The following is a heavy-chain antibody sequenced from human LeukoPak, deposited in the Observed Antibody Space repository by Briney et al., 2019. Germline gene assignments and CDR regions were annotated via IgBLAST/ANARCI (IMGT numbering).Heavy chain of an antibody. Sequence: GRSLRLSCAASGFTLSSHSMNWVRQAPGKGLEWVSTISGSGGSTYYADSVKGRFTISRANSKNTLYLQMNSLRVDDTAVYYCAKSDLNYGGNPDYWGQGTLVTVSS. CDR2: ISGSGGST. J-gene: IGHJ4*02. CDR3: AKSDLNYGGNPDY. CDR1: GFTLSSHS. D-gene: IGHD4-23*01. V-gene: IGHV3-23*01.